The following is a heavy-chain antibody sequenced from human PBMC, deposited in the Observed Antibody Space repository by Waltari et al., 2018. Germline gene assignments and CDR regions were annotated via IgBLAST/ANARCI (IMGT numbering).Heavy chain of an antibody. D-gene: IGHD4-17*01. CDR3: VRQDRGDGVYVGRIQ. CDR2: FHYNGRV. CDR1: GDSIRTRDSS. Sequence: HLQVPESGPRLVKPSVTLSLTCIVSGDSIRTRDSSWGWIRQPPGRGLEWLGSFHYNGRVYYNPSLRSGVTVSGDMSKNQFSRMLMSVTATDTAVYYCVRQDRGDGVYVGRIQWGQATLVTVSS. J-gene: IGHJ4*02. V-gene: IGHV4-39*01.